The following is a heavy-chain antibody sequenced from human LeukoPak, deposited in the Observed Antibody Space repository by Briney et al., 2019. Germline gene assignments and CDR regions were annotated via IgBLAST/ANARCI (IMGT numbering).Heavy chain of an antibody. V-gene: IGHV3-21*01. D-gene: IGHD3-10*01. Sequence: GGSLRLSCAASGFTFSSYSMNWVRQAPGKGLEWVSSISSSSSYIYDADSVKGRFTISRDNAKNSLYLQMNSLRAEDTAVYYCAREGGYYGSGSYYYYMDVWGKGTTVTISS. J-gene: IGHJ6*03. CDR2: ISSSSSYI. CDR1: GFTFSSYS. CDR3: AREGGYYGSGSYYYYMDV.